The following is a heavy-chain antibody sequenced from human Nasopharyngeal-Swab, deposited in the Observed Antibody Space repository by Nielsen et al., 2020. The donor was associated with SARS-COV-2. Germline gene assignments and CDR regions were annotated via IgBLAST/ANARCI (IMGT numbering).Heavy chain of an antibody. V-gene: IGHV4-59*08. D-gene: IGHD5-18*01. J-gene: IGHJ5*02. Sequence: SETLSLTCTVSGGSISGYYWSWIRQPPGKGLEWIGCIYYSGSTNYNPSLKSRVTISIDTSKNQFSLKLSSVTAADTAVYYCARHPWQLWFPGWFDPWGQGTLVTVSS. CDR1: GGSISGYY. CDR3: ARHPWQLWFPGWFDP. CDR2: IYYSGST.